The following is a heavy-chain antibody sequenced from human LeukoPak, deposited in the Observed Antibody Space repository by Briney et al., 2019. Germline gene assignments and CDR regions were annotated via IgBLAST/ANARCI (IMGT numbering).Heavy chain of an antibody. Sequence: PGGSLRLSCAASGFTFISYGMHWVRQAPGKGLEWVAVISHDGSNKYYADSVKGRLSISRDNSKNTLYLQMNSLRADDTAVYYCATDYGGNFDYWGQGTLVTVSS. V-gene: IGHV3-30*03. D-gene: IGHD4-23*01. CDR2: ISHDGSNK. J-gene: IGHJ4*02. CDR3: ATDYGGNFDY. CDR1: GFTFISYG.